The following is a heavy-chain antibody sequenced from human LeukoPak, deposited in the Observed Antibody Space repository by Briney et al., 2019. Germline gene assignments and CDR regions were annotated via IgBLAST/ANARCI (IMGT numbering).Heavy chain of an antibody. V-gene: IGHV1-2*02. CDR3: ARELGGAGSYFFPYYGMDV. D-gene: IGHD3-10*01. Sequence: ASVKVSCKASGYTFTDNYIHWVRQAPGQGLEWMGWINPNSGGTNYAQKFQGRVTFTRDTSTSTAYMELRSLRSDDTAVYYCARELGGAGSYFFPYYGMDVWGQGTTVTVSS. J-gene: IGHJ6*02. CDR2: INPNSGGT. CDR1: GYTFTDNY.